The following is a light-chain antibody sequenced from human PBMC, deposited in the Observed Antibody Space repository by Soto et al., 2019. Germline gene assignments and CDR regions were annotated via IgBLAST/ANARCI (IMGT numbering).Light chain of an antibody. J-gene: IGKJ2*01. Sequence: DIQMTQSPSSLSASVGDRVTISCRASQSISSYLNWYQQKPGKAPKVLIYAASTLQSGVPSRFRGTGSGTEFPLTISSLQPEDFATYYCQQSYSTPLTFGQVTKLEI. CDR1: QSISSY. CDR3: QQSYSTPLT. CDR2: AAS. V-gene: IGKV1-39*01.